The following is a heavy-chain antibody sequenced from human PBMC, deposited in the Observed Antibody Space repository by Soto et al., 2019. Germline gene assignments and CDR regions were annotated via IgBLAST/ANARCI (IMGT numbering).Heavy chain of an antibody. CDR1: GGSVRSVHFY. J-gene: IGHJ4*02. CDR2: VYSTGTT. D-gene: IGHD1-26*01. Sequence: QVHLQESGPGTVKHLETLSLTCTAPGGSVRSVHFYWSWIRQPPGKGLEWIGFVYSTGTTNYNPGFKSLLTLTIDTSENQFSRSLTSLTTADTALCYWARSWGGRWELPGAFDSWGQGSVVTVSS. V-gene: IGHV4-61*01. CDR3: ARSWGGRWELPGAFDS.